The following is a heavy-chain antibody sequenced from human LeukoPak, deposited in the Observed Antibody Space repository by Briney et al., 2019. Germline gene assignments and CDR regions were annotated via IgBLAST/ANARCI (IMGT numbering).Heavy chain of an antibody. D-gene: IGHD5-12*01. CDR2: IYERGSSP. J-gene: IGHJ4*02. CDR3: AGGRLVATSKAVAIDY. CDR1: GFTFSNSW. Sequence: GGSLRLSCAASGFTFSNSWLHWVRPAPGKGLVWVSRIYERGSSPKYADPVKGRVTIPKGKVQKTLYSPMNNLRADDTAVYYCAGGRLVATSKAVAIDYWGQGTLVTVSS. V-gene: IGHV3-74*01.